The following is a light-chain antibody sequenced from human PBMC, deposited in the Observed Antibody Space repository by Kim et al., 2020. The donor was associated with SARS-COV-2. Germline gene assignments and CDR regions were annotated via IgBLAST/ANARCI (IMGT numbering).Light chain of an antibody. Sequence: SYELTQPPSVSVSPGQTASITCSGDKLGDKYACWYQQKPGQSPVLVIYQDSKRPSGIPERFSGSNSGNTATLTISGTQAMDEADYHCQAWDSITEVFGGG. CDR2: QDS. J-gene: IGLJ2*01. CDR3: QAWDSITEV. V-gene: IGLV3-1*01. CDR1: KLGDKY.